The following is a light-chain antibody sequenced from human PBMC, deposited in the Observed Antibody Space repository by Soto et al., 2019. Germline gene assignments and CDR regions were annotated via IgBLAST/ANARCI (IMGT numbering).Light chain of an antibody. CDR2: DVT. V-gene: IGLV2-14*01. CDR3: SSYTSNTTPYV. Sequence: QSVLTQPASVSGSPGQSIAISCTGTSSDVGAYNYVSWYQQHPGKVPKLVIYDVTNRPSGVSDRFSGSKSGNTASLTIPGLQAEDEAEYYCSSYTSNTTPYVFGTGTKVTVL. J-gene: IGLJ1*01. CDR1: SSDVGAYNY.